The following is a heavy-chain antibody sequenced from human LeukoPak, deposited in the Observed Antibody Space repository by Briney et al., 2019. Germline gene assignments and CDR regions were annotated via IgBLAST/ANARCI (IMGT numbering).Heavy chain of an antibody. V-gene: IGHV4-30-4*01. D-gene: IGHD5-12*01. CDR2: IYYSGST. J-gene: IGHJ4*02. CDR3: ARAGVDIVATMSYYFDY. CDR1: GGSISSGDYY. Sequence: SETLSLTCTVSGGSISSGDYYWSWIRQPPGKGLEWIGYIYYSGSTYYNPSLKSRVTMSVDTSKNQFSLKLSSVTAADTAVYYCARAGVDIVATMSYYFDYWGQGTLVTVSS.